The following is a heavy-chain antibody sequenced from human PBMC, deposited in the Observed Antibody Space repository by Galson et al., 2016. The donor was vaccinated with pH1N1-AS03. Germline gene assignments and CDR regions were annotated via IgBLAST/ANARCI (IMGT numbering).Heavy chain of an antibody. Sequence: SLRLSCAGSGLLFGSSWMGWVRQAPGKGLEWVANIKSDGSTRYYVDSVKGRFTISRDNIKNSVSLQMDALREDDTAVYYCARHGPWCFDFWAQGTRVTVSS. CDR2: IKSDGSTR. CDR3: ARHGPWCFDF. CDR1: GLLFGSSW. J-gene: IGHJ4*02. V-gene: IGHV3-7*01. D-gene: IGHD2-8*02.